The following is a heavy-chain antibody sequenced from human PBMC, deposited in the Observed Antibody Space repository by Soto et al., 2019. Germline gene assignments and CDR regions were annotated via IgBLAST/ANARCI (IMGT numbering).Heavy chain of an antibody. Sequence: QVQLVQSGGEVKRPGASVKVSCKASGYDFERFPISWVRQARGQGLEWMGLISPYSGSRYYAEKFQGRVTMTTDTSTSTAYMELRSVTSADTAVYFCARVQYEFGDLYYVDYWGQGTLVTVSS. D-gene: IGHD4-17*01. CDR1: GYDFERFP. CDR2: ISPYSGSR. CDR3: ARVQYEFGDLYYVDY. V-gene: IGHV1-18*04. J-gene: IGHJ4*02.